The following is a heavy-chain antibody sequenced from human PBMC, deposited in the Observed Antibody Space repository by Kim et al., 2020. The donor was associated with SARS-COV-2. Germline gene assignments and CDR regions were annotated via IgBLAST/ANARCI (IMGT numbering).Heavy chain of an antibody. CDR2: FDPEDGET. V-gene: IGHV1-24*01. J-gene: IGHJ6*02. Sequence: ASVKVSCKVSGYTLTELSMHWVRQAPGKGLEWMGGFDPEDGETIYAQKFQGRVTMTEDTSTDTAYMELSSLRSEDTAVCYCATAPVVVGATLSDYYYYGMDVWGQGTTVTVSS. D-gene: IGHD1-26*01. CDR1: GYTLTELS. CDR3: ATAPVVVGATLSDYYYYGMDV.